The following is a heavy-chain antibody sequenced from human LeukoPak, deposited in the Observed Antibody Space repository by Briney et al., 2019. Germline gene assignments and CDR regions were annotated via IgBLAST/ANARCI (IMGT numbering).Heavy chain of an antibody. D-gene: IGHD4-17*01. CDR2: ISSSSSYI. CDR1: GFTFSSYS. J-gene: IGHJ3*02. Sequence: AGGSLRLSCAASGFTFSSYSMNWVRQAPGKGLEWVSSISSSSSYIYYADSVKGRFTISRDNAKNSLYLQMNSLRAEDTAVYYCATQIEEGTTVTERAFDIWGQGTMVTVSS. CDR3: ATQIEEGTTVTERAFDI. V-gene: IGHV3-21*01.